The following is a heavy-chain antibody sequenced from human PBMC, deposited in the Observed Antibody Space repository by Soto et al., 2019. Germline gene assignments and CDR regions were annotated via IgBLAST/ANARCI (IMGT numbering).Heavy chain of an antibody. CDR3: GAIAAAGSFDH. V-gene: IGHV1-69*09. J-gene: IGHJ4*02. CDR2: IIPLLGIR. D-gene: IGHD6-13*01. Sequence: QVQLVQSGAAVKNLGSSVKVSCKASGDTFTYFSIAWVRQAPGQGLEWVGGIIPLLGIRKYAPKFQGRVAITANTSTTTVYLDLSRLTSEDTAVYSCGAIAAAGSFDHWGQGTLVSVSS. CDR1: GDTFTYFS.